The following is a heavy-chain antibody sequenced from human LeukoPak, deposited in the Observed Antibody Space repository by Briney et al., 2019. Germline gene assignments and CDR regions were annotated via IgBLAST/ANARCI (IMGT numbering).Heavy chain of an antibody. J-gene: IGHJ6*02. V-gene: IGHV3-30*04. CDR1: GFTFSSYA. CDR3: ARSRGIAAAGNHYYYYGMDV. CDR2: ISYDGSNK. Sequence: GGSLRLSCAASGFTFSSYAMHWVRQAPGKGLEWGAVISYDGSNKYYADSVKGRFTISRDNSKNTLYLQMNSLRAEDTAVYYCARSRGIAAAGNHYYYYGMDVWGQGTTVTVSS. D-gene: IGHD6-13*01.